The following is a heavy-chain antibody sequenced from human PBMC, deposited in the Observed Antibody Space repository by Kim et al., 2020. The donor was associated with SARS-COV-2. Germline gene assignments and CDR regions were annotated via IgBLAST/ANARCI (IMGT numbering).Heavy chain of an antibody. CDR1: GFTFINYA. V-gene: IGHV3-23*01. D-gene: IGHD5-12*01. CDR2: FSSGSGGLT. Sequence: GGSLRLSCTASGFTFINYAMSWVRQAPGKGLEWVSAFSSGSGGLTYYADSVKSRFTISRYNSKNTLYLQMNNQRAEDTAIYYCAKDYRSGYSGYEIGDWGQGTLVTVSS. CDR3: AKDYRSGYSGYEIGD. J-gene: IGHJ4*02.